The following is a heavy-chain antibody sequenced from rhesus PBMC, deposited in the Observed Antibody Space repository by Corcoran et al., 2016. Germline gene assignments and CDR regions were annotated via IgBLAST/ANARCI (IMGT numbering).Heavy chain of an antibody. Sequence: QVQLQESGPGVVKPSETLSLTCAVSGGSISDSYRWSWIRQPPGKGLEWIGYIYGSSTSTNYNPSLKSRVTSSKDTSKNQFSVKLSSVTAADTAVYYCARGVGAAAGIDYWGQGVLVTVSS. CDR2: IYGSSTST. J-gene: IGHJ4*01. CDR1: GGSISDSYR. D-gene: IGHD6-25*01. CDR3: ARGVGAAAGIDY. V-gene: IGHV4S10*01.